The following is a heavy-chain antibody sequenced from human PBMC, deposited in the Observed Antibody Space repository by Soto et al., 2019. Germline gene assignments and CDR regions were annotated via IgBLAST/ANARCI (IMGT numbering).Heavy chain of an antibody. CDR1: GFTFSSYG. D-gene: IGHD6-19*01. V-gene: IGHV3-30*18. CDR3: AKDPKQWLVQYGMDV. Sequence: QVQLVESGGGVVQPGRSLRLSCAASGFTFSSYGMHWVRQAPGKGLEWVAVISYDGSNKYYADSVKGRFTISRDNSKNTLYLQMNSLRAEDTAVYYCAKDPKQWLVQYGMDVWGQGTTVTVSS. CDR2: ISYDGSNK. J-gene: IGHJ6*02.